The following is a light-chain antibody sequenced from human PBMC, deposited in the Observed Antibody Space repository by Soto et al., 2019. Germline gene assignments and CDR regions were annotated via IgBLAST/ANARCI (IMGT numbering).Light chain of an antibody. V-gene: IGLV2-23*02. CDR1: SSDVGSYNL. Sequence: QSALTQPASVSGSPGQPITISCTGTSSDVGSYNLVSWYRQHPGKAPELMIYEVSSRPSGVSNRFSGSKSGNTASLTVSGLQAEDEADYYCCSYAGSSTYVFGSGTKLTVL. J-gene: IGLJ1*01. CDR2: EVS. CDR3: CSYAGSSTYV.